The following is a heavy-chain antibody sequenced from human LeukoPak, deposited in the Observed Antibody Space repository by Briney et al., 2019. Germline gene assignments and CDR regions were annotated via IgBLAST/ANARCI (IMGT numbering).Heavy chain of an antibody. V-gene: IGHV3-48*04. CDR2: ISSSGSTI. CDR3: AREGYDSPPNY. Sequence: GGSLRLSCAASGFSFSSYAINWVRQAPGKGLEWVSYISSSGSTIFYADSVKGRFTISRDNAKNSLYLQMNSLRAEDTAVYYCAREGYDSPPNYWGQGTLVTVSS. D-gene: IGHD3-22*01. J-gene: IGHJ4*02. CDR1: GFSFSSYA.